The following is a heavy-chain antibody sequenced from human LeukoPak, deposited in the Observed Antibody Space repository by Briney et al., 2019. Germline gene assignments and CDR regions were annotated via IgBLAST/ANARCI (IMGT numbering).Heavy chain of an antibody. CDR3: AKHNYGVVSIQQ. CDR2: IRSKTDGGTT. J-gene: IGHJ1*01. Sequence: GGSLRLSCAASGFTFSKFWMSWVRQAPGKGLEWVGRIRSKTDGGTTEYAAPVQGRFTISRDDSTNTLYLQMNSLKIEDTAVYYCAKHNYGVVSIQQWGQGTLVTVSS. D-gene: IGHD3-3*01. V-gene: IGHV3-15*01. CDR1: GFTFSKFW.